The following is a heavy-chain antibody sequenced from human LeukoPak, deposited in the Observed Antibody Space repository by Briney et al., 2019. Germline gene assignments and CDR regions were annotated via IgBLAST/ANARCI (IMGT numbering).Heavy chain of an antibody. CDR2: ISWNSGSI. CDR3: AKGSVPAACFDY. CDR1: GFTFDDYA. Sequence: GGSLRLSCAASGFTFDDYAMHWVRQAPGKGLEWVSGISWNSGSIGYADSVKGRFTISRDNAKNSLYLQMNSLRAEDTAVYYCAKGSVPAACFDYWGQGTLVTVSS. V-gene: IGHV3-9*01. J-gene: IGHJ4*02. D-gene: IGHD2-2*01.